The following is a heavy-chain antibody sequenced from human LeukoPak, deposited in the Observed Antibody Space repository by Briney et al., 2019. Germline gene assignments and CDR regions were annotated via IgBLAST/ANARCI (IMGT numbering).Heavy chain of an antibody. D-gene: IGHD3-16*02. J-gene: IGHJ5*02. CDR1: GGSISSGDYY. Sequence: SETLSLTCTVSGGSISSGDYYWSWIRQPPGKGLEWIGYIYYSGSAYYNPSLKSRVTISVDTSKNQFSLKLSSVTAADTAVYYCARDDYVWGSYRYTYHWGQGTLVTVSS. CDR3: ARDDYVWGSYRYTYH. CDR2: IYYSGSA. V-gene: IGHV4-30-4*08.